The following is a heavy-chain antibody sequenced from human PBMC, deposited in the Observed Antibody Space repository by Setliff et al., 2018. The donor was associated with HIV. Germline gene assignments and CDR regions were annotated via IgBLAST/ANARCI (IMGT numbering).Heavy chain of an antibody. CDR2: VYTSGST. CDR1: GGSISSGSHY. V-gene: IGHV4-61*02. Sequence: TLSLTCTVTGGSISSGSHYWSWTRQPAGKGLEFIGRVYTSGSTNYNPSLKSRVTISVDTSKNQFSLKLSSVTAADTAVYYCNIYYYYYMDVWGKGTTVTVSS. CDR3: NIYYYYYMDV. J-gene: IGHJ6*03.